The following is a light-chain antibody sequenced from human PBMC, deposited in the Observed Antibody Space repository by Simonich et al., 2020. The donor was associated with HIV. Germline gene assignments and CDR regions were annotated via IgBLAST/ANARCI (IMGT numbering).Light chain of an antibody. CDR2: GAS. Sequence: EVVMTQSPATLSVSPGERATLSCRASQSVSSNLLWYQQKPGQAPRLLIYGASTRATGIPARFSGSGSGTEFTLTISSMQSEDFAVYCCQQYNNWLTFGGGTKVEIK. J-gene: IGKJ4*01. V-gene: IGKV3-15*01. CDR3: QQYNNWLT. CDR1: QSVSSN.